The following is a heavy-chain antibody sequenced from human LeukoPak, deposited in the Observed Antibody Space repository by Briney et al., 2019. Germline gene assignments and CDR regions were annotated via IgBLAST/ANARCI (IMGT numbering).Heavy chain of an antibody. Sequence: GGSLRLSCTASGFTVSSNYMSWVRQAPGKGLEWVASINHNGNVNYYVDSVKGRFTISRDNAKNSLYLQMSNLRAEDTAVYFCARGGGLDVWGQGATVTVSS. CDR3: ARGGGLDV. V-gene: IGHV3-7*03. CDR2: INHNGNVN. D-gene: IGHD3-16*01. J-gene: IGHJ6*02. CDR1: GFTVSSNY.